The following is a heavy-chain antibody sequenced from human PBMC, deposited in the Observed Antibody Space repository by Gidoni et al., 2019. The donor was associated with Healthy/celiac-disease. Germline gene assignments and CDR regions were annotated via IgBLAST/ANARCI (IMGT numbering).Heavy chain of an antibody. J-gene: IGHJ4*02. Sequence: QVQLQESGPGLVKPSETLSLTCTVSGGSISSYYWSWILQPPGKGLEWIGYIYYSGSTNYNPSLKSRVTISVDTSKNQFSLKLSSVIAADTAVYYCARGGEYYGSGSEYWGQGTLVTVSS. CDR2: IYYSGST. V-gene: IGHV4-59*01. CDR3: ARGGEYYGSGSEY. D-gene: IGHD3-10*01. CDR1: GGSISSYY.